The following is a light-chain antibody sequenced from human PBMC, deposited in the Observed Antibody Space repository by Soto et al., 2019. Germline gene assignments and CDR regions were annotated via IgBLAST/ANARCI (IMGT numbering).Light chain of an antibody. V-gene: IGKV3-20*01. CDR3: QQYGASPFT. Sequence: DIVLTQSPGALSLSPGETATLSCRASQSIRSSYLAWYQQKPGQAPRLLIYGASKRATGIPDRFSATGSGTDFSLTISSVEPEDFAVYYCQQYGASPFTFGPGTRVEI. CDR2: GAS. J-gene: IGKJ3*01. CDR1: QSIRSSY.